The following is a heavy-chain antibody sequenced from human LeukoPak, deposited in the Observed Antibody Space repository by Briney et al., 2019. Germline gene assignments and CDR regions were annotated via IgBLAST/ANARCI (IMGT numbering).Heavy chain of an antibody. V-gene: IGHV3-23*01. CDR3: AKDPNGDYFGASDS. J-gene: IGHJ3*02. D-gene: IGHD4-17*01. CDR1: GFTFSTYA. Sequence: PGGSLRLSCAASGFTFSTYAMTWVRQAPGKGLEWVSGIRGSGGNTLYADSVKGRFTISRDNSKNTLYLQMSSLRAEDTAVYYCAKDPNGDYFGASDSWGQGTMVTVSS. CDR2: IRGSGGNT.